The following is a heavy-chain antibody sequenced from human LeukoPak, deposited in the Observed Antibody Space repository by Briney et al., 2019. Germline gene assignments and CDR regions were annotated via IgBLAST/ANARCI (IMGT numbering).Heavy chain of an antibody. D-gene: IGHD3-22*01. CDR2: TSGGGTNT. CDR1: GLVVSTYP. V-gene: IGHV3-23*01. J-gene: IGHJ4*02. Sequence: QSGGSLRLSCAASGLVVSTYPMNWVRQAPGKGLEWVSGTSGGGTNTYYADSVKGRFTISRDTFKNTLVLQMNGLRAEDTAVYYCTKSVGYLYDSSGYYWLGTFDYWGQGTLVAVSS. CDR3: TKSVGYLYDSSGYYWLGTFDY.